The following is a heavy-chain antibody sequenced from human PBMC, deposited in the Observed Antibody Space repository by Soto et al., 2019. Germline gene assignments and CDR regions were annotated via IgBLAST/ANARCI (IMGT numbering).Heavy chain of an antibody. D-gene: IGHD3-22*01. J-gene: IGHJ4*02. CDR1: GFTFSGYW. Sequence: EVQPVESGGGLVQPGGSLRLSCAASGFTFSGYWMHWVRQAPGKGLTWVSRINSDGTYTSSADSVRGRFTISRDDARNTLYLQMNSLRIEDTAVYYCTRALDGMIPTAYWGQGTLVTVSS. CDR2: INSDGTYT. V-gene: IGHV3-74*01. CDR3: TRALDGMIPTAY.